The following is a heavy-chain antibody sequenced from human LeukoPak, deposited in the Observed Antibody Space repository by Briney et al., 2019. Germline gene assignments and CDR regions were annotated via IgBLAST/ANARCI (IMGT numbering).Heavy chain of an antibody. Sequence: PGGSLRLSCAASEITFSNYAISWVRQAPGKGLEWVAAIGRSGSPTYYADSVKGRFTISRDTSKNTLFLEMNSLRAEDTAVYYCARDNYDILTGSRFSFDYWGQGTLVTVSS. D-gene: IGHD3-9*01. J-gene: IGHJ4*02. CDR1: EITFSNYA. CDR2: IGRSGSPT. V-gene: IGHV3-23*05. CDR3: ARDNYDILTGSRFSFDY.